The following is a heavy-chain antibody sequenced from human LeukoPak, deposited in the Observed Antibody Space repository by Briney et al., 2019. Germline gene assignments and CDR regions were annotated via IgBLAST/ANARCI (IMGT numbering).Heavy chain of an antibody. CDR1: GGTFSSYA. D-gene: IGHD5-12*01. V-gene: IGHV1-69*05. CDR2: IIPIFGTA. CDR3: ARSRLGYSGYDQTKFVDY. Sequence: SVKVSCKASGGTFSSYAISWVRQAPGQGLEWMGRIIPIFGTANYAQKFQGRVTITTDESTSTAYMELSSLRSGDTAVYYCARSRLGYSGYDQTKFVDYWGQGTLVTVSS. J-gene: IGHJ4*02.